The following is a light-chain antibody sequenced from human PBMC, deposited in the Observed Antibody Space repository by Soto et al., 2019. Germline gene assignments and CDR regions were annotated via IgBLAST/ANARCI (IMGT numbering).Light chain of an antibody. CDR1: QSVSSSY. Sequence: EIVLTQSSGTLSLSPGERATLSCRASQSVSSSYLAWYQQKPGQAPRLLIYGASSRATGIPDRFSGSGSGTDFTLTISRLEPEDFAVYYCQQYGSSPPTFGPGTKVDIK. V-gene: IGKV3-20*01. CDR2: GAS. J-gene: IGKJ3*01. CDR3: QQYGSSPPT.